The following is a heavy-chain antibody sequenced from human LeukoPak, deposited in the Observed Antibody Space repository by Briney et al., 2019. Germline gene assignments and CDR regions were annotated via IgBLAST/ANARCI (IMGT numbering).Heavy chain of an antibody. V-gene: IGHV3-30-3*01. CDR2: ISYDGNNK. D-gene: IGHD5/OR15-5a*01. CDR3: ARGSGSSVYDPWDY. Sequence: QTGGSLRLSCAASGFTFSSCAMHWVRQAPGKGLEWVAVISYDGNNKYYADSVKGRFTISRDNSKNTLDLQMNSLRAEDTAFYYCARGSGSSVYDPWDYWGQGTLVTVSS. J-gene: IGHJ4*02. CDR1: GFTFSSCA.